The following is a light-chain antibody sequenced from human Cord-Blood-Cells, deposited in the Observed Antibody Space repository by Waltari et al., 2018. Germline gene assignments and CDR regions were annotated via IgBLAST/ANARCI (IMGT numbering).Light chain of an antibody. J-gene: IGKJ1*01. CDR1: QSISGY. Sequence: DIQMTQSPSSLSASVGDRVTITSRASQSISGYLNWNQQKPGKAPKLLIYAASSLQSGVPSRFSGSGSGTDFTLTISSLQPEDFATYYWQQSYSTPWTFGQGTKVEIK. V-gene: IGKV1-39*01. CDR2: AAS. CDR3: QQSYSTPWT.